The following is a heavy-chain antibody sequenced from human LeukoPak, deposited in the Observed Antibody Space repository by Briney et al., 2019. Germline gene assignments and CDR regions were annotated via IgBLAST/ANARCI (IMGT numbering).Heavy chain of an antibody. J-gene: IGHJ3*02. Sequence: SETLSLTCAVYGGSFSGYYWSWIRQPPGKGLEWIGEINHTGSTSYNPSLKSRVTISVDTSKNQFSLKLSSVTAADTAVYYCARGFSGYYSYDAFDIWGQGTMVTVSS. V-gene: IGHV4-34*01. CDR2: INHTGST. D-gene: IGHD3-22*01. CDR1: GGSFSGYY. CDR3: ARGFSGYYSYDAFDI.